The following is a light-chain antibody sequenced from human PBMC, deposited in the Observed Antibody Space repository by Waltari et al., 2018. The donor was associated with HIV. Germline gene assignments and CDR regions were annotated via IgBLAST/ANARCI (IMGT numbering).Light chain of an antibody. CDR2: QAS. J-gene: IGKJ2*01. CDR1: PSLSNW. CDR3: QQYNSDPYT. Sequence: IQLIETPSPLSAAVGDGVTITCHASPSLSNWLAWYQQKPGKAPNLLIYQASTLSDGVPTRFNGGGSGTEFTLTITGLQPDDVATYYCQQYNSDPYTFGQGTKLEIK. V-gene: IGKV1-5*03.